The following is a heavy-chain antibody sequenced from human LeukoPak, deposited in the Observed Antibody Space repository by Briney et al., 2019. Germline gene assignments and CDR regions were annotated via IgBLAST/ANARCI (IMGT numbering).Heavy chain of an antibody. CDR3: ARAWFGDPRFDL. CDR2: IYYSGST. D-gene: IGHD3-10*01. J-gene: IGHJ2*01. Sequence: PSQTLSLTCTVSGGSISSGGYYWNWIRQHPGKGLEWIGYIYYSGSTYYNPSLKSRVTISIDTSKNQFSLKLSSVTAADTAVYYCARAWFGDPRFDLWGRGTLVTISS. V-gene: IGHV4-31*03. CDR1: GGSISSGGYY.